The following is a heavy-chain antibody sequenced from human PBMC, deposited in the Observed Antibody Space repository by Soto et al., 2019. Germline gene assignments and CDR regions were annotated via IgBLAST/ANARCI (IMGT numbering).Heavy chain of an antibody. Sequence: QVQLVQSGDEVRKPGSSVKVSCKASGYIFANYGIAWVRQAPGQGLEWMGWISPYSGNTHYASKFQGRVTMTTDTATSTANMDLGSLTSDDKAVYYCAMVDNYVTPTPQDVWGQGTTVTVSS. J-gene: IGHJ6*02. CDR2: ISPYSGNT. D-gene: IGHD3-16*01. V-gene: IGHV1-18*01. CDR3: AMVDNYVTPTPQDV. CDR1: GYIFANYG.